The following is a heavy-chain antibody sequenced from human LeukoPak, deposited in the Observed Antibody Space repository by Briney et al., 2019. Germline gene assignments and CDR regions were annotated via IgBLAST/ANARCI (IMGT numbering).Heavy chain of an antibody. Sequence: GRSLRLSCTASGFTFGDYGMSWVRQAPGKGLEWVGFIRSKAYGGTTEYAASVKGRFIISRDDFKSIAHLQMNSLKTEDTAVYYCTRSSSGWYSDYWGQGTLVTVSS. CDR1: GFTFGDYG. D-gene: IGHD6-19*01. CDR2: IRSKAYGGTT. J-gene: IGHJ4*02. V-gene: IGHV3-49*04. CDR3: TRSSSGWYSDY.